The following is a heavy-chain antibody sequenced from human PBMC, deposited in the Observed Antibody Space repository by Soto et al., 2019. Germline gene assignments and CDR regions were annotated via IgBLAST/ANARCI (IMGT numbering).Heavy chain of an antibody. CDR3: ARDHIDSELAY. CDR1: GFIFSSFP. CDR2: ISYDGSIK. Sequence: QVQLVESGGGVVQPGRSLRLSCAASGFIFSSFPVHWVRQAPGEGLEWVAVISYDGSIKYYADSVRGRFTISRDNSKNTLYLQMNSLSPEDTAVYYCARDHIDSELAYWGQGTLVTVSS. V-gene: IGHV3-30-3*01. D-gene: IGHD2-8*02. J-gene: IGHJ4*02.